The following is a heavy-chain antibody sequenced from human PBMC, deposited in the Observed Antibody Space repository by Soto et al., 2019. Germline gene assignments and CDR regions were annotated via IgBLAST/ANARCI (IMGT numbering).Heavy chain of an antibody. J-gene: IGHJ4*02. D-gene: IGHD6-13*01. CDR1: GYTFTGYY. Sequence: ASVKVSCKASGYTFTGYYMHWVRQAPGQGLEWMGWINPNSGGTNYAQKFQGWVTMTRDTSISTAYMELSRLRSDDTAVYYCARGLLYSSSWPNLIALWGQGTPVTGSS. V-gene: IGHV1-2*04. CDR2: INPNSGGT. CDR3: ARGLLYSSSWPNLIAL.